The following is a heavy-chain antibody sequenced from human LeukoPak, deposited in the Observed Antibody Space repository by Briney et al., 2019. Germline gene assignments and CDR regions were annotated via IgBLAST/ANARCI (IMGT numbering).Heavy chain of an antibody. V-gene: IGHV3-53*01. D-gene: IGHD3-22*01. CDR1: GFTVSSNY. CDR3: ARVYDSSGYYYRSWYFDL. Sequence: GGSLRLSCAASGFTVSSNYMSWVRQAPGKGLEWVSVLYTGGSTYYADSVKGRFTISRDNSKNTVHPQMTSLRAEDTAVYYCARVYDSSGYYYRSWYFDLWGRGTLVAVSS. J-gene: IGHJ2*01. CDR2: LYTGGST.